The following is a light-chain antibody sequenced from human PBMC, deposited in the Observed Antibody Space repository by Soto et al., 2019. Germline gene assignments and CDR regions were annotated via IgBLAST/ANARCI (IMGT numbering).Light chain of an antibody. CDR2: GAS. J-gene: IGKJ5*01. V-gene: IGKV3-15*01. Sequence: EIVMTQSPGTLTVPPGERVTLSLRSCHITTSDVAWYQHKPGQTPRLLIHGASNRATGIPVRFSGAGSGTEFTLTISSLQSEDFGVYYCQQYNKWPQTFGQGTRLEI. CDR3: QQYNKWPQT. CDR1: HITTSD.